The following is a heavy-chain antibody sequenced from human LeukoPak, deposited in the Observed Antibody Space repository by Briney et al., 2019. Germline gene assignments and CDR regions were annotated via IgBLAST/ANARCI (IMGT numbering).Heavy chain of an antibody. Sequence: ASVKVSCKASGGTFSSYAISWVRQAPGQGLEWMGGIIPIFGTANYAQKFQGRVTITADESTSTAYMELSSLRSEDTAVYYCARGPLVPSGDYYFDYWGQGTLVTVSS. CDR2: IIPIFGTA. CDR1: GGTFSSYA. D-gene: IGHD6-13*01. J-gene: IGHJ4*02. CDR3: ARGPLVPSGDYYFDY. V-gene: IGHV1-69*13.